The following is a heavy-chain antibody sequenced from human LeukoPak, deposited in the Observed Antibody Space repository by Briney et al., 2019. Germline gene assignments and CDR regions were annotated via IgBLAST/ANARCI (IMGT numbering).Heavy chain of an antibody. V-gene: IGHV3-30*02. CDR1: GFTFSNYG. CDR3: AKDPADIVVVVAATIRTIDY. D-gene: IGHD2-15*01. J-gene: IGHJ4*02. CDR2: IPYDGSNI. Sequence: PGGSLRLSCAASGFTFSNYGMHWVRQAPGKGLEWVAFIPYDGSNIYYADSVKGRFTISRDNSKSTLYLKMNSLRAEDTAVYYCAKDPADIVVVVAATIRTIDYWGQGTLVTVSS.